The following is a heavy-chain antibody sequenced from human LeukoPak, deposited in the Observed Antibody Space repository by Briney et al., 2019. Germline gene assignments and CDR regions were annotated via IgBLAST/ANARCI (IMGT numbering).Heavy chain of an antibody. Sequence: SETLSLTCAVYGGSFSGYYWSWIRQPPGKGLEWIGEINHSGSTNYNPSLKSRVTISVDTSKNQFSLKLSSATAADTAVYYCARGRYYYDSSGYYYAYYFDYWGQGTLVTVSS. J-gene: IGHJ4*02. CDR2: INHSGST. D-gene: IGHD3-22*01. V-gene: IGHV4-34*01. CDR1: GGSFSGYY. CDR3: ARGRYYYDSSGYYYAYYFDY.